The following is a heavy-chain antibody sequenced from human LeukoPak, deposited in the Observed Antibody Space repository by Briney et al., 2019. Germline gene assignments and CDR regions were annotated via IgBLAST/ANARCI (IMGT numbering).Heavy chain of an antibody. CDR2: IKHQYSGGAT. J-gene: IGHJ4*02. CDR1: GFSLSHAW. CDR3: TTDAPSGNGELFGY. D-gene: IGHD3-10*01. Sequence: GGSLSLLCVASGFSLSHAWMSWVRPAPGKGLEWVGYIKHQYSGGATDYAAPVKGRFTISRDDSKNTVYLQMNSLKIDDTGLYYCTTDAPSGNGELFGYWGQGTLVTVSS. V-gene: IGHV3-15*05.